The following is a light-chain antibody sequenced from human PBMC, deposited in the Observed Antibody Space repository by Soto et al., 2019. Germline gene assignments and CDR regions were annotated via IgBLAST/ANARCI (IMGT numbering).Light chain of an antibody. J-gene: IGKJ2*01. CDR1: QDIGDD. V-gene: IGKV1-6*01. CDR2: AAS. Sequence: AIQMTQSPSSLSASVGDRVTITCRASQDIGDDLGWYQQKVGKAPKLLIYAASNLQSGVPSRFSGSGSGTDFTLTISSLQPEDFGSYYCLQDYMYPWTFRQGTKLEIK. CDR3: LQDYMYPWT.